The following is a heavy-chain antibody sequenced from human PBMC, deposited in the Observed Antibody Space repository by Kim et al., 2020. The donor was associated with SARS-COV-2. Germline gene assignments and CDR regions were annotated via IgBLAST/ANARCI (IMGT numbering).Heavy chain of an antibody. D-gene: IGHD3-22*01. Sequence: GGSLRLSCAASGFTFSTYEMNWVRQAPGKGLEWVSYISGSGNTIYYADSAKGRFTISRDNAKKSLYLEMNSLEADDTGVYYCVREVGVDDFDYYDLWSEGTLITV. CDR1: GFTFSTYE. J-gene: IGHJ4*02. CDR2: ISGSGNTI. CDR3: VREVGVDDFDYYDL. V-gene: IGHV3-48*03.